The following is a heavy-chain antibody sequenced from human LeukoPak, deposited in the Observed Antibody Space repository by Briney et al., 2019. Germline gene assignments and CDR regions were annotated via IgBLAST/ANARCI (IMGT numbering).Heavy chain of an antibody. Sequence: SVKVSCKASGGTFSSYAISWVRQAPGQGLEWMGGIIPIFGTANYAQKFQGRVTITADESTSTAYMELSSLRSEDTAVYYCARDERGGSEATYGMDVWGQGTTVTVSS. CDR3: ARDERGGSEATYGMDV. CDR1: GGTFSSYA. V-gene: IGHV1-69*01. CDR2: IIPIFGTA. D-gene: IGHD3-10*01. J-gene: IGHJ6*02.